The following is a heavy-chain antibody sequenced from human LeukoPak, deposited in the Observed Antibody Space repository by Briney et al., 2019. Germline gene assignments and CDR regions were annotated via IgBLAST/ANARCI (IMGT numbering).Heavy chain of an antibody. Sequence: GGFLRLSCTASGFTFGDYAMSWIRQAPGKGLEWVGFIRSKAYGETEDYAASVKGRFTISRDDSKAIAYLQMNSLKTEDTAVYHCTRDRGAYNLYDYWGQGTLATVSS. CDR1: GFTFGDYA. V-gene: IGHV3-49*03. CDR2: IRSKAYGETE. D-gene: IGHD1-1*01. CDR3: TRDRGAYNLYDY. J-gene: IGHJ4*02.